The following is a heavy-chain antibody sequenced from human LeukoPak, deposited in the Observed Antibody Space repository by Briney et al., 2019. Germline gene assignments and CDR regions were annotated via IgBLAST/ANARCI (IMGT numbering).Heavy chain of an antibody. V-gene: IGHV1-2*02. CDR1: GYTFTGYY. CDR3: ARWPLCSGGSCYNY. CDR2: INPNSGGT. J-gene: IGHJ4*02. D-gene: IGHD2-15*01. Sequence: GSVKVSCKASGYTFTGYYTHWVRQAPGQGLEWMGWINPNSGGTNYAQKFQGRVTMTRDTSISTAYMELSRLRSDDTAVYYCARWPLCSGGSCYNYWGQGTLVTVSS.